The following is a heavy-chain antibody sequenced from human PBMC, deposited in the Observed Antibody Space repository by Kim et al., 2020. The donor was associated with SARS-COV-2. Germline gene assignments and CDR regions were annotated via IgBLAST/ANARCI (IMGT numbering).Heavy chain of an antibody. CDR1: GYSFTTYW. CDR3: AKGGSGSYRFPFDS. D-gene: IGHD3-10*01. V-gene: IGHV5-51*01. J-gene: IGHJ4*02. CDR2: IYPGDSYT. Sequence: GESLKISCKASGYSFTTYWIGWVRQMPGKGLEWMGIIYPGDSYTRYSPSFQGQVTISADKSINTAYLQWRSLKASDTAMYYCAKGGSGSYRFPFDSWGQGTLVTVSS.